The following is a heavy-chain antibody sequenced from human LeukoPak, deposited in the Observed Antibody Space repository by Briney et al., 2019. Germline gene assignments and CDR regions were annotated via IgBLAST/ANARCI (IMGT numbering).Heavy chain of an antibody. V-gene: IGHV4-4*02. CDR1: GGSISSSNW. CDR3: ARDPTAAASGGWFDP. CDR2: IYHSGST. D-gene: IGHD6-13*01. Sequence: SETLSLTCAVSGGSISSSNWWSWVRQPPGKGLEWIGEIYHSGSTNYNPSLKSRVTISVDKSKNQFSLKLSSVTAADTAVYYCARDPTAAASGGWFDPWGQGTLVTVSS. J-gene: IGHJ5*02.